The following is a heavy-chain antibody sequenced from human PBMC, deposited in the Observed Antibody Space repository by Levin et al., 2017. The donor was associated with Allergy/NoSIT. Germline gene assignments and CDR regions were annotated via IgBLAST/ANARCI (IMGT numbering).Heavy chain of an antibody. CDR2: ISGSGGST. V-gene: IGHV3-23*01. CDR3: AKGNYYDSSGYYGLIDY. Sequence: GESLKISCEASGFPFSGYAMSWVRQAPGKGLEWVSSISGSGGSTYYADSVKGRFTISRDNSKNTLYLQMNSLRAEDTAVYYCAKGNYYDSSGYYGLIDYWGQGTLVTVSS. D-gene: IGHD3-22*01. CDR1: GFPFSGYA. J-gene: IGHJ4*02.